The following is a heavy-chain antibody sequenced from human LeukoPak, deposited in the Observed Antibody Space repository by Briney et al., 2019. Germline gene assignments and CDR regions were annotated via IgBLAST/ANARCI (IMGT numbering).Heavy chain of an antibody. V-gene: IGHV3-23*01. D-gene: IGHD3-22*01. CDR3: ARARYYYDDTDYYYLDY. Sequence: PGGSLRLSCAASGFTFGSYAMSWVRQAPGKGLEWVSVISGSGDTTYYADSVKGRFTISRDNSKNTLYLQMNSLRAEDTAVYYCARARYYYDDTDYYYLDYWGQGTLVTVSS. J-gene: IGHJ4*02. CDR2: ISGSGDTT. CDR1: GFTFGSYA.